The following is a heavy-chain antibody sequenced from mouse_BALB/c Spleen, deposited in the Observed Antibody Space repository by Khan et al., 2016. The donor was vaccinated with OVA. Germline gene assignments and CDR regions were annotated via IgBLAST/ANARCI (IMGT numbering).Heavy chain of an antibody. CDR2: ISSGGST. Sequence: EVELVESGGGLVKPGRSLKLSCAASGFTFSSYAMSWVRQTPEKRLEWVASISSGGSTYYPDSVKGRFTISRDNARNILYLQMSSLRSEDTAMYYCARGYGNFVNPHYAMDYWGQGTSVPVSS. J-gene: IGHJ4*01. D-gene: IGHD2-1*01. CDR1: GFTFSSYA. V-gene: IGHV5-6-5*01. CDR3: ARGYGNFVNPHYAMDY.